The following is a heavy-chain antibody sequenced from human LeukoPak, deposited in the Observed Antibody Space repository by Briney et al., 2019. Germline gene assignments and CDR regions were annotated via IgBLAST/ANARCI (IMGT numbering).Heavy chain of an antibody. D-gene: IGHD3-9*01. CDR1: GFTFSSYS. CDR2: ISSSSSYI. J-gene: IGHJ4*02. V-gene: IGHV3-21*01. Sequence: PGGSLRLSCAASGFTFSSYSMNWVRQAPGKGLEWVSSISSSSSYIYYADSVKGRFTISRDNAKNSLYLQMNSLRAEDTAVYYCARDGPLTNLHDYWGQGTLVTVSS. CDR3: ARDGPLTNLHDY.